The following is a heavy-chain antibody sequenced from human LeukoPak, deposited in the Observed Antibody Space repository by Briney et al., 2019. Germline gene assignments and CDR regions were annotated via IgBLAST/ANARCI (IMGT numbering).Heavy chain of an antibody. V-gene: IGHV4-39*01. J-gene: IGHJ5*02. CDR1: GGSFSGYF. Sequence: KPSETLSLTCAVYGGSFSGYFWEWIRQPPGKGLEWIGSICYSGSTYYNPSLKSRVTISVDTSKNQFSLKLSSVTAADTAVYYCARHYGPWGQGTLVTVSS. CDR3: ARHYGP. CDR2: ICYSGST. D-gene: IGHD3-10*01.